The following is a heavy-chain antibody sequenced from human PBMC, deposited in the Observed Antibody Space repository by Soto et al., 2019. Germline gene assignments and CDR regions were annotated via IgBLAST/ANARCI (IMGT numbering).Heavy chain of an antibody. CDR1: GGSISSYY. Sequence: PSETLSLTCTVSGGSISSYYWSWIRQPPGKGLEWIGYIYYSGSTNYNPSLKSRVTISVDTSKNQFSLKLSSVTAADTAVYYCAGTVVVAATAYYYYGMDVWGQGTTVTVSS. CDR2: IYYSGST. V-gene: IGHV4-59*08. CDR3: AGTVVVAATAYYYYGMDV. J-gene: IGHJ6*02. D-gene: IGHD2-15*01.